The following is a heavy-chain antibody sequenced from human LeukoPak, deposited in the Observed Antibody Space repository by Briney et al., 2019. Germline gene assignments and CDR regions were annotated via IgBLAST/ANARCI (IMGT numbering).Heavy chain of an antibody. Sequence: SETLSLTCIVSGGSISSYFWSWIRQPPGKGLEWIGHIYYSGSTAYNPSLKSRVAISVDTSGNHFSLNLTSVTAADTAVYYCARLWHGEGGHDFWSVTYYYYYMDVWGKGTTVTVSS. V-gene: IGHV4-59*01. CDR2: IYYSGST. J-gene: IGHJ6*03. CDR1: GGSISSYF. CDR3: ARLWHGEGGHDFWSVTYYYYYMDV. D-gene: IGHD3-3*01.